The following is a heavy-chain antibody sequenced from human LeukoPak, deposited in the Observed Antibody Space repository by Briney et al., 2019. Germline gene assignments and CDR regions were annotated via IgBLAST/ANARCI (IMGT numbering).Heavy chain of an antibody. V-gene: IGHV4-4*07. CDR3: ARQGRGGNYLKSYYFDY. CDR1: SGSINSDY. CDR2: IYTSGST. Sequence: SETLSLTCTVSSGSINSDYWSWIRQPADKGLEWIGRIYTSGSTNYNPSLKSRVTMSVDTSKNQFSLKLSSVTAADTAVYYCARQGRGGNYLKSYYFDYWGQGTLVTVSS. D-gene: IGHD1-26*01. J-gene: IGHJ4*02.